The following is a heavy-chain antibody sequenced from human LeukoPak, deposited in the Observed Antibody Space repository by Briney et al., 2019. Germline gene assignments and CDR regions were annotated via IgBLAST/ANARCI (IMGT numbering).Heavy chain of an antibody. V-gene: IGHV4-39*01. J-gene: IGHJ3*01. CDR1: GGSISSTSYY. D-gene: IGHD3-22*01. CDR3: AKAGVRYFDSSGLYAFDF. CDR2: IYYSGST. Sequence: SETLSLTCAVSGGSISSTSYYWAWIRQPPGKGLEWIGTIYYSGSTYHNPSLKSRVTMSVDTTRNQFSLKLSSVDAADTAVYYCAKAGVRYFDSSGLYAFDFWGQGTTVTVSS.